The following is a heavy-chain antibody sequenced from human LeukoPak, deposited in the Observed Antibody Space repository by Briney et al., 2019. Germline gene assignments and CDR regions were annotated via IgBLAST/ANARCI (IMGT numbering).Heavy chain of an antibody. CDR3: ASPPGTSVTPPGGS. Sequence: GGSLRLSCVASGFTFTNYWMHWVRQAPPKGLVWVSRINTDGSATSYADSVKGRFTISRDNAKNTLYLQMNSLRAEDTAVYYCASPPGTSVTPPGGSWGQGTLVTVSS. D-gene: IGHD4-23*01. CDR2: INTDGSAT. CDR1: GFTFTNYW. V-gene: IGHV3-74*01. J-gene: IGHJ5*02.